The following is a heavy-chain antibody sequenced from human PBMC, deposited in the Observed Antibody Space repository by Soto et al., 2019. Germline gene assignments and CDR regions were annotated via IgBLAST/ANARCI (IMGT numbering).Heavy chain of an antibody. CDR1: GGSFTSNNW. Sequence: SETLSLTCAVSGGSFTSNNWWTWVRKPPGQGLEWIGEIYRTGSTNYNPSLKSRVTISLDKSENQFSLKVTSLTAADTAVYYCASRDPGTGVGYWGQGTFVTVSS. CDR3: ASRDPGTGVGY. CDR2: IYRTGST. D-gene: IGHD1-1*01. V-gene: IGHV4-4*02. J-gene: IGHJ4*02.